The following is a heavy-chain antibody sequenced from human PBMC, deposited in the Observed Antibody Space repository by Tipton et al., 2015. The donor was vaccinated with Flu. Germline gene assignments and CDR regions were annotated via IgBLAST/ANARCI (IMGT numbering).Heavy chain of an antibody. J-gene: IGHJ4*02. Sequence: LRLSCAVYGGSFSGYYWSWIRQPPGKGLEWIGEINHSGSTNYNPSLKSRVTISVDTSKNQFSLKLSSVTAADTAVYYCATGAPRLYYYGSGSYLDRRFDYWGQGTLVTVSS. CDR3: ATGAPRLYYYGSGSYLDRRFDY. CDR2: INHSGST. CDR1: GGSFSGYY. D-gene: IGHD3-10*01. V-gene: IGHV4-34*01.